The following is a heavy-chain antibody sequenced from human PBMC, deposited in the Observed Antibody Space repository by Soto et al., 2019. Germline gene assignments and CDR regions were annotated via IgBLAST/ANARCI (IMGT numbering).Heavy chain of an antibody. Sequence: EVQLLESGGGLVQPGGSLRLSCAASGFTFSSYAMSWVRQAPGKGLEWVSAISGSGGSTYYADSVKGRFTISRDNSKTPLYLQMNTLRAEDTAVYYCAYSSSPFDYWGQGTLVTVSS. D-gene: IGHD6-6*01. V-gene: IGHV3-23*01. J-gene: IGHJ4*02. CDR1: GFTFSSYA. CDR3: AYSSSPFDY. CDR2: ISGSGGST.